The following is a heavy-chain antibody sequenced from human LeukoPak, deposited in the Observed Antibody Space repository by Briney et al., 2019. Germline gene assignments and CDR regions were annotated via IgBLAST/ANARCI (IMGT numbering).Heavy chain of an antibody. CDR2: IYYSGST. CDR1: GGSTSSYY. Sequence: SETLSLTCTVSGGSTSSYYWSWIRQPPGKGLEWIGYIYYSGSTNYNPSLKSRVTISVDTSKNQFSLKLSSVTAADTAVYYCARAIAARQFYYGMDVWGQGTTVTVSS. V-gene: IGHV4-59*08. D-gene: IGHD6-6*01. J-gene: IGHJ6*02. CDR3: ARAIAARQFYYGMDV.